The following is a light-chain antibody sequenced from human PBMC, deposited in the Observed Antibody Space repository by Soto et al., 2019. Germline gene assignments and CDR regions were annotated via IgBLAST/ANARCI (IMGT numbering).Light chain of an antibody. Sequence: DIQMTQSPSSLSASIGDSVTITCRASQTIIGYLNWYQQKPGKAPKLLIYAASTLQSGVPSRFSGSGSGTDFTLTISSLQPEDFATYYCQQLNSYPLTFGGGTKVDIK. CDR1: QTIIGY. J-gene: IGKJ4*01. CDR3: QQLNSYPLT. V-gene: IGKV1-39*01. CDR2: AAS.